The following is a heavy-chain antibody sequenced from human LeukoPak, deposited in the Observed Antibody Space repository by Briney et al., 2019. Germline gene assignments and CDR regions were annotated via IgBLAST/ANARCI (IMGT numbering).Heavy chain of an antibody. CDR1: GGSFSDYY. CDR2: INHSGST. J-gene: IGHJ5*02. CDR3: ARSGSYSFWFDP. D-gene: IGHD1-26*01. V-gene: IGHV4-34*01. Sequence: SETLSLTCGVYGGSFSDYYWSWIRQSPGKGLEWIGEINHSGSTNYNPSLKSRVTISIDTSKNQFSLKLSSVTAADTAVYYCARSGSYSFWFDPWGQGTLVTVSS.